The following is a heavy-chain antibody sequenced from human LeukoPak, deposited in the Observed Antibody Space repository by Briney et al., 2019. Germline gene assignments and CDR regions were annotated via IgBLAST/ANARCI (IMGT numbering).Heavy chain of an antibody. Sequence: PSETLSLTCTVSGGSISSGDYYWSWIRQPPGKGLEWIGDIYYSGSTYYNPSLKSRVTISVDTSKNQFSLKLSSVTAADTAVYYCAQGDYGGNSGVKGGLDYWGQGTLVTVSS. CDR3: AQGDYGGNSGVKGGLDY. V-gene: IGHV4-30-4*01. CDR2: IYYSGST. CDR1: GGSISSGDYY. J-gene: IGHJ4*02. D-gene: IGHD4-23*01.